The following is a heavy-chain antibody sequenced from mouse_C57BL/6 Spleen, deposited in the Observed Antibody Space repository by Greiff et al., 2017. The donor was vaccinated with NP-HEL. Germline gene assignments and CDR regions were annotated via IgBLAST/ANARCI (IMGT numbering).Heavy chain of an antibody. J-gene: IGHJ3*01. D-gene: IGHD4-1*02. CDR1: GYTFTSYW. CDR3: ARDLATGTGCAY. V-gene: IGHV1-72*01. Sequence: VQLQQPGAELVKPGASVKLSCKASGYTFTSYWMHWVKQRPGRGLEWIGRIDPNSGGTKYNEKFKSKATLTVDKPSSPAYMQLSILTSKDSEVYYCARDLATGTGCAYWGQWTLVTVAA. CDR2: IDPNSGGT.